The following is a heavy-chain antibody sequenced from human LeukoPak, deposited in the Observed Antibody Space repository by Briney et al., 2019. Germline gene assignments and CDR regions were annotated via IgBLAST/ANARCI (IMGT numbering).Heavy chain of an antibody. CDR2: IYYTGST. J-gene: IGHJ4*02. V-gene: IGHV4-31*03. CDR3: ARARAYYGSGDPFDY. Sequence: SQTLSLTCTVSGASINSDGYYWTRIRQHPGKGLEWIGYIYYTGSTYYNPSLKSRLSILIDTSKNQFSLRLSSVTAADTALYYCARARAYYGSGDPFDYWGQGTLVTVSS. D-gene: IGHD2-21*01. CDR1: GASINSDGYY.